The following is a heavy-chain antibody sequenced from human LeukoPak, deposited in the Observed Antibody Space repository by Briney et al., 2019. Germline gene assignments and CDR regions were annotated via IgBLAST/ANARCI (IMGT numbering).Heavy chain of an antibody. J-gene: IGHJ6*04. Sequence: GGSLRLSCAASGFTLSSHGIHWVRQAPGKGLEWVAFIQYDGSNKYYADSVRGRFTISRDNSQNTLYLQMNSLRAEDTAVYYCAELGITMIGGVWGKGTTVTISS. CDR1: GFTLSSHG. D-gene: IGHD3-10*02. CDR3: AELGITMIGGV. V-gene: IGHV3-30*02. CDR2: IQYDGSNK.